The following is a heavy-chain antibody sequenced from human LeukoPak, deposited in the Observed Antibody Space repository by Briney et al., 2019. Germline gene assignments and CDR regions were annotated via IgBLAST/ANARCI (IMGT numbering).Heavy chain of an antibody. CDR1: GGSISSGSYY. CDR3: AREATYIAAAGFDY. V-gene: IGHV4-61*02. CDR2: IYTSGST. Sequence: SETLSLTCTVSGGSISSGSYYWSWIRQPAGKGLEWIGRIYTSGSTNYNPSLKSRVTISVDTSKNQFSLKLSSVTAADTAVYYCAREATYIAAAGFDYWGQGTLVTVSS. D-gene: IGHD6-13*01. J-gene: IGHJ4*02.